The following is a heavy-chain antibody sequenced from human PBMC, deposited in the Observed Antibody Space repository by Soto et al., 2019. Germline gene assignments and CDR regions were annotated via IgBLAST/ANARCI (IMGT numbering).Heavy chain of an antibody. Sequence: QVQLVQSGAEVKKPGASVKVSCKASGYTFTSYDINGVRQATGQGLEWMGWMNPNSGNTGYAQKFQGRVTMTRNTSISTAYMELSSLRSEDTAVYYCARAGDSRGPSDFQHWGQGTLVTVSS. V-gene: IGHV1-8*01. J-gene: IGHJ1*01. CDR3: ARAGDSRGPSDFQH. D-gene: IGHD3-22*01. CDR2: MNPNSGNT. CDR1: GYTFTSYD.